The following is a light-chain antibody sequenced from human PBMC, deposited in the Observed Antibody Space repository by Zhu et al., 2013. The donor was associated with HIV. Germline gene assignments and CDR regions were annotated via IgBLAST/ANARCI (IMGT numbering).Light chain of an antibody. V-gene: IGKV3-20*01. J-gene: IGKJ3*01. Sequence: EIVLTQSPGTLSLSPGERATLSCRASQSLGNTYLAWYQQKVGQPPRLLIFGASGRATGIPDRFSGSGSGTDFSLTINGLETEDFAVYYCQQYGSSTPFSFGPGT. CDR2: GAS. CDR3: QQYGSSTPFS. CDR1: QSLGNTY.